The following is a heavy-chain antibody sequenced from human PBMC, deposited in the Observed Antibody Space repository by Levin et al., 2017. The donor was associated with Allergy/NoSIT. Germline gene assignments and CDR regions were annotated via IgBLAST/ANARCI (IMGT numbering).Heavy chain of an antibody. D-gene: IGHD3-22*01. Sequence: KISCKASGGLFGNYAISWVRQAPGQGLEWMGGIIPILSTAKYAQRFRGRVTLSADESTRTAYMELSSLRSEDTAVYYCARSGTPYYYDNSGYYGGFDTWGQGTNVTVSS. V-gene: IGHV1-69*01. CDR2: IIPILSTA. CDR3: ARSGTPYYYDNSGYYGGFDT. CDR1: GGLFGNYA. J-gene: IGHJ3*02.